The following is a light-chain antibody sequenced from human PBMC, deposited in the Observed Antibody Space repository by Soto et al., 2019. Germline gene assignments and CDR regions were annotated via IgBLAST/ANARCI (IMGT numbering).Light chain of an antibody. CDR2: LGS. CDR1: QSLLHSNGYNY. CDR3: MQALQTPPYT. Sequence: DIVMTQSPLSLPVTPGEPASISCRSSQSLLHSNGYNYLDWYLQKPGQSPQLLIYLGSNRASGVPDRFSGSGSGTDVTLKISRVEAEDVGVYYFMQALQTPPYTFGQGTKLEIK. V-gene: IGKV2-28*01. J-gene: IGKJ2*01.